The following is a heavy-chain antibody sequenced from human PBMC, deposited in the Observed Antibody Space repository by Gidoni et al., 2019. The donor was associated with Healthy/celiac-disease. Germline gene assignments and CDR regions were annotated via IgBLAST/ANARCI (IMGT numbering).Heavy chain of an antibody. CDR3: AKEGWNDPHFDY. Sequence: EVQLLESGGGLVQPGGSLRPTCAASGLTFSIYAMSWVRPAPGKGLEWVSAIRGSCGCTSYADSVKGRFPISRDNSKTTLYLQMNSLRAEATAVYYCAKEGWNDPHFDYWGQGTLVTVSS. V-gene: IGHV3-23*01. CDR2: IRGSCGCT. CDR1: GLTFSIYA. D-gene: IGHD1-1*01. J-gene: IGHJ4*02.